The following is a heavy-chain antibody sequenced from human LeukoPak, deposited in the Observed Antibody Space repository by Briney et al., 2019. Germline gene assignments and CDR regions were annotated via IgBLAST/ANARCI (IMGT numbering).Heavy chain of an antibody. V-gene: IGHV1-2*02. CDR3: ARDAYAGFSSSWHEDH. J-gene: IGHJ4*02. D-gene: IGHD2-2*01. Sequence: GASVKVSCKTSGYTFTGYYVHWVRQGPGQGLEWMGCINPYSGGTKYSPKFQARVTMTRDTSISTAYMELSGLTSDDTAVYYCARDAYAGFSSSWHEDHWGQGTLVTVSS. CDR1: GYTFTGYY. CDR2: INPYSGGT.